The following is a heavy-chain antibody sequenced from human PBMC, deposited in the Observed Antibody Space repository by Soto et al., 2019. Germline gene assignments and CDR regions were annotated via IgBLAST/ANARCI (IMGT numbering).Heavy chain of an antibody. Sequence: PSETLSLTCTVSGCSISSSSYYWCWILQPPGKGLEWIGSIYYSGSTYYNPSLKSRVTISVDTSKNQFSLKLSSVTAADTAVYYCARGTRDSSGYLDGYWGQGTLVTVSS. CDR1: GCSISSSSYY. CDR3: ARGTRDSSGYLDGY. CDR2: IYYSGST. J-gene: IGHJ4*02. D-gene: IGHD3-22*01. V-gene: IGHV4-39*01.